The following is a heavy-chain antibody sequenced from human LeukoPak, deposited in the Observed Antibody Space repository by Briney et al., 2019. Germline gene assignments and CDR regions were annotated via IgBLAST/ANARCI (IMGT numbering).Heavy chain of an antibody. Sequence: GGSLRLSCAASGFTFSSYAMSWVRQAPGKGLEWVSAISSSSSYIYYADSVKGRFTISRDNAKNSLYLQMNSLRAEDTAVYYCARDWARTSSDYWGQGTLVTVSS. CDR1: GFTFSSYA. D-gene: IGHD2-2*01. CDR3: ARDWARTSSDY. CDR2: ISSSSSYI. J-gene: IGHJ4*02. V-gene: IGHV3-21*01.